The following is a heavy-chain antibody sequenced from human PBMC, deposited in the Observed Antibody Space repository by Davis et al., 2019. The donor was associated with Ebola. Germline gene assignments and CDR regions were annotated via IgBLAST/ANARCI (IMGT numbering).Heavy chain of an antibody. CDR2: ISGSGGST. CDR1: GFTFSSYA. V-gene: IGHV3-23*01. CDR3: AKVRGYDLYGMDV. D-gene: IGHD5-12*01. Sequence: GESLKISCAASGFTFSSYAMSWVRQAPGKGLEWVSAISGSGGSTYYADSVKGRFTISRDNSKNTLYLQMNSLRAEDTAVYYCAKVRGYDLYGMDVWGQGTTVTVSS. J-gene: IGHJ6*02.